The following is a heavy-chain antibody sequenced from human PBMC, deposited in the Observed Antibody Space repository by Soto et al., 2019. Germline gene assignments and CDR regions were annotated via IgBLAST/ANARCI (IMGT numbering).Heavy chain of an antibody. D-gene: IGHD4-17*01. CDR1: GFTFSSYS. J-gene: IGHJ1*01. Sequence: GGSLRLSCAASGFTFSSYSMNWVRQAPGKGLEWVSYISSSSSTIYYADSVKGRFTISRDNAKDSLYLQMNSLRAEDTAVYYCASTPFLICGDYKWILLWCPGTLVPVSS. V-gene: IGHV3-48*01. CDR2: ISSSSSTI. CDR3: ASTPFLICGDYKWILL.